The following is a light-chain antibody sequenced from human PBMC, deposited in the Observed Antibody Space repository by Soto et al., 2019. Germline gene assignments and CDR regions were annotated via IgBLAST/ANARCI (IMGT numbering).Light chain of an antibody. CDR3: NSFTTTYTPLYV. Sequence: QSALTQPASVSGSPGQSITISCTGTSSDIGTYNRVSWYQQPPGTAPKLIIYEDNDRPSGVPDRFSGSKSGNTASLTISGLQAEDEADYYCNSFTTTYTPLYVFGTGTKVTVL. CDR1: SSDIGTYNR. CDR2: EDN. V-gene: IGLV2-18*02. J-gene: IGLJ1*01.